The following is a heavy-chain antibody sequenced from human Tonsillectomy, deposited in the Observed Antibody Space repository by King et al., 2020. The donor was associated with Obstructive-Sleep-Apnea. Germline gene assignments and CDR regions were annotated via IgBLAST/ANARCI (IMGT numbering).Heavy chain of an antibody. V-gene: IGHV3-48*04. CDR1: GFTFSYDS. CDR3: AREGTMVATGGFDF. CDR2: ISSSGSTI. J-gene: IGHJ4*02. D-gene: IGHD5-12*01. Sequence: VQLVESGGGLVQPGGSLRLSCAASGFTFSYDSMNWVRQAPGKGLEWVSCISSSGSTIYYAYSVKGRFTISRDNAKNSLYLQMNSLRAEDTAVYYCAREGTMVATGGFDFWGQGTLVTVSS.